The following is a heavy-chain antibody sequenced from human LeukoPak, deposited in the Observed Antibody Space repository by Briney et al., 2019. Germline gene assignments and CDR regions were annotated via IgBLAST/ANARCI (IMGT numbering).Heavy chain of an antibody. CDR3: ARAEAMIVVGAWRRTYPLDY. Sequence: GRSLRLSCAASGFTFSSYAMHWVRQAPGKGLEWVAVISYDGSNKYYADSVKGRFTISRDNSKNTLYLQMNSLRAEDTAVYYCARAEAMIVVGAWRRTYPLDYWGQGTLVTVSS. CDR1: GFTFSSYA. V-gene: IGHV3-30-3*01. D-gene: IGHD3-22*01. J-gene: IGHJ4*02. CDR2: ISYDGSNK.